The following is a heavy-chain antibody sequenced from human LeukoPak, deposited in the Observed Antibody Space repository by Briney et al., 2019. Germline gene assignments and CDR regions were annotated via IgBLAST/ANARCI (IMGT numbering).Heavy chain of an antibody. V-gene: IGHV4-61*02. CDR3: ARSPYSGSYWGEPKSNWFDP. D-gene: IGHD1-26*01. J-gene: IGHJ5*02. CDR2: IYTSGST. Sequence: SETLSLTCTVSGDSISSSSYYWSWIRQPAGKGLEWIGRIYTSGSTNYNPSLKSRVTMSVDTSKNQFSLKLSSVTAADTAVYYCARSPYSGSYWGEPKSNWFDPWGQGTLVTVSS. CDR1: GDSISSSSYY.